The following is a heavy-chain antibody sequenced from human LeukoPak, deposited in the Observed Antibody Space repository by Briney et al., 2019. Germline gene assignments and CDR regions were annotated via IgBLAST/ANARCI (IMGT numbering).Heavy chain of an antibody. Sequence: SETLSLTCTVSGGSISSSSYYWGWIRQPPGKGLEWIGSIYYSGSTYYNPSLKSRVTISVDTSKNQFSLKLSSVTAADTALYYCARQIAVAGEWAFDIWGQETMVTVSS. J-gene: IGHJ3*02. CDR1: GGSISSSSYY. CDR3: ARQIAVAGEWAFDI. CDR2: IYYSGST. V-gene: IGHV4-39*01. D-gene: IGHD6-19*01.